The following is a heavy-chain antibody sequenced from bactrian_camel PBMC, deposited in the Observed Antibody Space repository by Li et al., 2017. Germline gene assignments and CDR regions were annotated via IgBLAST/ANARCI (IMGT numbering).Heavy chain of an antibody. CDR2: IFTVTGRT. CDR1: EYTTRPAC. Sequence: HVQLVESGGGSVQTGGSLRHQCQFSEYTTRPACAGWFRQAPGKEREAVAVIFTVTGRTTLADSVNARFDISQDGAKNTIFLQMNSLRPEDSARYYCAEGRGSRGEHCYSLNYWGQGTQVTVS. J-gene: IGHJ4*01. D-gene: IGHD6*01. CDR3: AEGRGSRGEHCYSLNY. V-gene: IGHV3S1*01.